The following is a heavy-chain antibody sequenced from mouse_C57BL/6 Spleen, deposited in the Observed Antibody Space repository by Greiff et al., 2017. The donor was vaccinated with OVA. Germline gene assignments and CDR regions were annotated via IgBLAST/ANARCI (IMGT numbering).Heavy chain of an antibody. J-gene: IGHJ3*01. Sequence: VQLQQSGPELVKPGASVKISCKASGYTFTDYYMNWVKQSHGKSLEWIGDINPNNGGTSYNQKFKGKATLTVDKSSSTAYMELRSLTSEDSAVYYCARGGAYYYGSSYWFAYWGQGTLVTVSA. CDR3: ARGGAYYYGSSYWFAY. CDR2: INPNNGGT. V-gene: IGHV1-26*01. D-gene: IGHD1-1*01. CDR1: GYTFTDYY.